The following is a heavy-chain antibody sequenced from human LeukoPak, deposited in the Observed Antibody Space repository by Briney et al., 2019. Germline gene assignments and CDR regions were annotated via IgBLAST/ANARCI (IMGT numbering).Heavy chain of an antibody. Sequence: GGSLRLSCAASGFTFDDYAMHWVRQAPGKGLEWVSLISGDGGSTYYADSVKGRFTISRDNSKNSLYLQMNILRTEDTAVYYCAKEGTPQVSTWYDLWGQGTQVIVSS. V-gene: IGHV3-43*02. CDR1: GFTFDDYA. CDR3: AKEGTPQVSTWYDL. CDR2: ISGDGGST. D-gene: IGHD3-10*01. J-gene: IGHJ5*02.